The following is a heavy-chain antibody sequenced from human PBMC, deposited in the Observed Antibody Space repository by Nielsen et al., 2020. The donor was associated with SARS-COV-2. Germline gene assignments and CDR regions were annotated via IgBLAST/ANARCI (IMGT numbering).Heavy chain of an antibody. CDR1: GYTFTSYD. CDR3: ARGKLTATVFNYYYGMDV. Sequence: ASVKVSCKASGYTFTSYDINWVRQATAQGLEWMGWMNPNSGNTGYAQKFQGRDTMTRNTSKSTAYMELSSLRSEDTAVYYCARGKLTATVFNYYYGMDVWGQGTTVTVSS. D-gene: IGHD5-18*01. CDR2: MNPNSGNT. J-gene: IGHJ6*02. V-gene: IGHV1-8*01.